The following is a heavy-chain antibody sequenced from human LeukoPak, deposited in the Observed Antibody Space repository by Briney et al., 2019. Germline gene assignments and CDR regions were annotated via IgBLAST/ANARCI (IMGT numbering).Heavy chain of an antibody. CDR2: ISYSGST. Sequence: NTSETLSLTCTVSGGPISSYYWIWIRQPPGKGLEWIGYISYSGSTNYNPSLKSRITISVDTSKNQFSLKLSSVTAADTAVYYCTRGARSGIVGWSDPWGQGTLVTVSS. V-gene: IGHV4-59*01. CDR1: GGPISSYY. D-gene: IGHD6-25*01. CDR3: TRGARSGIVGWSDP. J-gene: IGHJ5*02.